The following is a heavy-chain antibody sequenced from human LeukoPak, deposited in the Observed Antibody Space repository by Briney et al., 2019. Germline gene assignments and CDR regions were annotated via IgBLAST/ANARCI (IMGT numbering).Heavy chain of an antibody. CDR1: GYTFTSYY. J-gene: IGHJ3*02. V-gene: IGHV1-46*01. CDR3: ARGVGRYYDSSGLFHEPVSGAFDI. CDR2: INPSGGST. Sequence: GASVKVSCKASGYTFTSYYMHWVRQAPGQGLEWMGIINPSGGSTSYAQKFQGSVTMTRDTSTSTVYMELSSLRSEDTAVYYCARGVGRYYDSSGLFHEPVSGAFDIWGQGTMVTVSS. D-gene: IGHD3-22*01.